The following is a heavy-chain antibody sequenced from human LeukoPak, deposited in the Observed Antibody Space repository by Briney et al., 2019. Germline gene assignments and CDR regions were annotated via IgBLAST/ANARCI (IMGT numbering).Heavy chain of an antibody. CDR2: IYYSGST. J-gene: IGHJ4*02. V-gene: IGHV4-39*01. Sequence: SETLSLTCTVSGGSISSSSYYWGWIRQPPGKGLEWIGSIYYSGSTYYNPSLKSRVTISVDTSKNQFSLKLSSMTAADTAVYYCARRLGDFDYWGQGTLVTVSS. CDR1: GGSISSSSYY. D-gene: IGHD3-9*01. CDR3: ARRLGDFDY.